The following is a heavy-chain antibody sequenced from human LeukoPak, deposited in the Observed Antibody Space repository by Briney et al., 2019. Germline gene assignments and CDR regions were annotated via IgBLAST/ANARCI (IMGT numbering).Heavy chain of an antibody. Sequence: KASETLSLTYAVYGGSFSGYYWSWIRQPPGKGLEWIGEINHSGSTNYNPSLKSRVTISVDTSKNQFSLKLSSVTAADTAVYYCARGCRRYSSSCHGWYFDLWGRGTLVTVSS. CDR1: GGSFSGYY. V-gene: IGHV4-34*01. CDR3: ARGCRRYSSSCHGWYFDL. J-gene: IGHJ2*01. D-gene: IGHD6-13*01. CDR2: INHSGST.